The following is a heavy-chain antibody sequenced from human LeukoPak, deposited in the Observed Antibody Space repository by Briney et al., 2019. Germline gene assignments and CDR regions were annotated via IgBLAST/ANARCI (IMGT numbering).Heavy chain of an antibody. CDR1: GFTFSSYS. J-gene: IGHJ4*02. CDR2: ISSSSSYI. V-gene: IGHV3-21*01. CDR3: ARGYCSSTSCYGAFDY. D-gene: IGHD2-2*01. Sequence: GGSLRLSCAASGFTFSSYSMNWVRQAPGKGLEWVSSISSSSSYIYYADSVKGRFTISRDNAKNSLYLQMNSLRAEDTAVYYCARGYCSSTSCYGAFDYWGQGTLVTVSS.